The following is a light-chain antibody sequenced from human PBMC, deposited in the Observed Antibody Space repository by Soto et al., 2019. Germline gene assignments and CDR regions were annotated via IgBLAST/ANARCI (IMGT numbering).Light chain of an antibody. CDR2: KAS. CDR1: QSISSW. J-gene: IGKJ4*01. CDR3: QQYNSYSLT. V-gene: IGKV1-5*03. Sequence: DIQMTQSPSTLSASVGDRDTITCRASQSISSWLAWYQQKPGKAPKLLIYKASSLESGVPSRFSGSGSGTEFTLTISSLQPDDFATYYCQQYNSYSLTFGGGTKVDI.